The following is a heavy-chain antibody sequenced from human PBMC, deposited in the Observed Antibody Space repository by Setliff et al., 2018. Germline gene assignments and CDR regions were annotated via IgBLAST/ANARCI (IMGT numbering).Heavy chain of an antibody. Sequence: GGSLRLSCETSGFNFGDYSMAWVRQAPGKGLQWVSGIIQGGSTFYADSVKGRFIISRDNSKSSVYLQMNDLRVEDTAKYYCAKDRVDDGVWDIGSWGQGILVTVS. CDR3: AKDRVDDGVWDIGS. D-gene: IGHD2-8*01. CDR2: IIQGGST. V-gene: IGHV3-23*01. CDR1: GFNFGDYS. J-gene: IGHJ4*02.